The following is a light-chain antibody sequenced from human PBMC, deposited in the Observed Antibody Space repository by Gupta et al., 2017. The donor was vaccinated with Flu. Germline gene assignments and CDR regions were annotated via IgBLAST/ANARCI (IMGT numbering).Light chain of an antibody. Sequence: IVMTPSSLSLPVTPGEPAAISCRSSQSLMHSNGYNYLDWYLQRPGQSPQLMVYSGSKRACGVPDRFSGRGSDKNFTLKSSRGETEDVGIYYGKHYLQSLDFGGGTKVEIK. CDR2: SGS. J-gene: IGKJ4*01. CDR1: QSLMHSNGYNY. V-gene: IGKV2-28*01. CDR3: KHYLQSLD.